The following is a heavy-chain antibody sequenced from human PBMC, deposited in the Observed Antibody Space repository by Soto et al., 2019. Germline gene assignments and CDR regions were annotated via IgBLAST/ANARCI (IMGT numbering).Heavy chain of an antibody. CDR2: IGGSGGRT. J-gene: IGHJ4*02. CDR3: ANLVTTGY. D-gene: IGHD4-17*01. Sequence: EVQVLESGGGLVQPGGSLRLSCAASGFTFSSYGMSWVRQAPGKGLEWVSTIGGSGGRTDYADSVKGRFTISRDNCKNTLYLQMNSLRAEDTAVYSCANLVTTGYWGQGTLVSVSS. CDR1: GFTFSSYG. V-gene: IGHV3-23*01.